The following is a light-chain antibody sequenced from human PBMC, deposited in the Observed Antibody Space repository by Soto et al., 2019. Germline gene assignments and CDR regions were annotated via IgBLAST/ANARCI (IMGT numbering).Light chain of an antibody. CDR1: QSVSSN. CDR2: GAS. V-gene: IGKV3-15*01. CDR3: QQYNNWPET. Sequence: EIVMTQSPATLSVSPGERATLSCRARQSVSSNLAWYQQKPGQAPRLLIYGASSRATGIPARFSGSGSGTEFTLTISSLQSEDFAVYYCQQYNNWPETFGPGTKWISN. J-gene: IGKJ3*01.